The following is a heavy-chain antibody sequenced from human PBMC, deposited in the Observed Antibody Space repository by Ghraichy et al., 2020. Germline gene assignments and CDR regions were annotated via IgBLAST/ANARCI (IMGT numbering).Heavy chain of an antibody. J-gene: IGHJ6*02. CDR3: ARGWRKLFGSGRLNYYYGLDV. CDR1: GGSFSGYY. D-gene: IGHD3-10*01. V-gene: IGHV4-34*01. Sequence: SETLSLTCAVYGGSFSGYYWTWIRQPPGKGLEWIGEINHSGSPTYNPSLKSRVTISGDTSKNQFSLKLRSVIAADTVVYYCARGWRKLFGSGRLNYYYGLDVWGQGTTVTVSS. CDR2: INHSGSP.